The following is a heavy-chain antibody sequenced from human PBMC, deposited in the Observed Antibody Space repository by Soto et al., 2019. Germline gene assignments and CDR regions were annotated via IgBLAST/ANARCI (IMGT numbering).Heavy chain of an antibody. CDR1: GFPFSTYG. J-gene: IGHJ4*02. D-gene: IGHD4-17*01. CDR3: ARDPRETSVTTSIGH. CDR2: TSYDGSYK. V-gene: IGHV3-30*03. Sequence: SMSPSCSAAGFPFSTYGLPWVRPARGKGMEWVAVTSYDGSYKYYEGSVKGRFTISRDNSKNTLYLQMNSLRVEDTAVYYCARDPRETSVTTSIGHWGQGTQVTVS.